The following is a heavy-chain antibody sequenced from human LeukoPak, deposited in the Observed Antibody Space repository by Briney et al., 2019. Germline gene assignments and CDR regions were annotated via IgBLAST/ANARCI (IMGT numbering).Heavy chain of an antibody. D-gene: IGHD3-9*01. J-gene: IGHJ4*02. CDR1: GYTFPSYA. Sequence: ASVKVSCKASGYTFPSYAMHWVRQAPGQRLEWMGWINAGNGKANYSQKFRGRVTLTRDTSASTAYMELSSLRSEDTAVYYCARGYYDLLTGHVVTYYFDYWGQGTLVTVSS. CDR2: INAGNGKA. CDR3: ARGYYDLLTGHVVTYYFDY. V-gene: IGHV1-3*01.